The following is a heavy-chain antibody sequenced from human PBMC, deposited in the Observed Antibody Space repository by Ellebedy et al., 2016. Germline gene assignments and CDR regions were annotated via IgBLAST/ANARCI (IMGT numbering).Heavy chain of an antibody. Sequence: GESLKISXAASGFTFSSYDMHWVRQATGKGLEWVSAIGTAGDTYYPGSVKGRFTISRENAKNSLYLQMNSLRAGDTAVYYCARAQYYYYGMDVWGQGTTVTVSS. CDR1: GFTFSSYD. J-gene: IGHJ6*02. V-gene: IGHV3-13*04. CDR2: IGTAGDT. CDR3: ARAQYYYYGMDV.